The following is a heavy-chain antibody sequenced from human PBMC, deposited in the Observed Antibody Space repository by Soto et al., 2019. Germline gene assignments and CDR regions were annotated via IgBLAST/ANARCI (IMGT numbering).Heavy chain of an antibody. D-gene: IGHD3-9*01. Sequence: LSLTCTVSGGSISSSSYYCGWIRQPPGKGLGWIGGIYDSGTTYYNPSHRSQAIISVDTSKNQSSLKLSSVTAAETAVYYSASFGILTCYYKGSTGYYYYGMDVWGQGITVTVSS. CDR1: GGSISSSSYY. J-gene: IGHJ6*02. V-gene: IGHV4-39*01. CDR3: ASFGILTCYYKGSTGYYYYGMDV. CDR2: IYDSGTT.